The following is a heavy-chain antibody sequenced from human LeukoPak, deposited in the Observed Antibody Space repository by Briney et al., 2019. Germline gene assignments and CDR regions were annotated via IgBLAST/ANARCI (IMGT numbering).Heavy chain of an antibody. CDR3: ARRGDYGDY. J-gene: IGHJ4*02. CDR2: ISSSGSTI. Sequence: GGSLRLSCAASGFTFSGSAMHWVRQASGKGLEWVSYISSSGSTIYYADSAKGRFTISRDNAKNSLYLQMNSLRAEDTAVYYCARRGDYGDYWGQGTLVTVSS. D-gene: IGHD4-17*01. CDR1: GFTFSGSA. V-gene: IGHV3-48*04.